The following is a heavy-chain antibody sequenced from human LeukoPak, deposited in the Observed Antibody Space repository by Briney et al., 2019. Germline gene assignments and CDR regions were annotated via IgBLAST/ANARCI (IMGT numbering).Heavy chain of an antibody. V-gene: IGHV4-59*01. D-gene: IGHD2-2*01. J-gene: IGHJ5*02. CDR2: IYYSGST. CDR1: GGSISSYY. Sequence: PSETLSLTCTVSGGSISSYYWSWMRQPPGKGLEWIGYIYYSGSTNHNPSLKSRVTISVDTSKNQFSLKLSSVTSADTAVYYCARVYCSSTSCFLGWLVPCGEGNLVNVSS. CDR3: ARVYCSSTSCFLGWLVP.